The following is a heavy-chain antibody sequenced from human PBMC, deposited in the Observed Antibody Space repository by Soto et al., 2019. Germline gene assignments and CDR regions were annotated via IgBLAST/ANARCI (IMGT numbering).Heavy chain of an antibody. Sequence: GGSLRLSCTASGFTFGSSAMSWARQAPGRGLEWVSGISGSGAGTYYADSVKGRFTISRDNSKNTLYLQMSGLRVEDTAVYYCAKGPTIFGAVISFDYYYGMYVWGQGTPVTVSS. J-gene: IGHJ6*02. D-gene: IGHD3-3*01. CDR1: GFTFGSSA. V-gene: IGHV3-23*01. CDR3: AKGPTIFGAVISFDYYYGMYV. CDR2: ISGSGAGT.